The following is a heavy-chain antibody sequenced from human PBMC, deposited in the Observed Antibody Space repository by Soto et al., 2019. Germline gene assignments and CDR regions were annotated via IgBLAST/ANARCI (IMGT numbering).Heavy chain of an antibody. CDR3: ARGDYAFWSGYYVYYYYGMDV. V-gene: IGHV1-46*01. CDR1: GYTFTSYY. D-gene: IGHD3-3*01. J-gene: IGHJ6*02. Sequence: ASVKVSCKASGYTFTSYYMHWVRQAPGQGLEWMGIINPSGGSTSYAQKFQGRVTMTRDTSTSTVCMELSSLRSEDTAVYYCARGDYAFWSGYYVYYYYGMDVWGQGTTVTVSS. CDR2: INPSGGST.